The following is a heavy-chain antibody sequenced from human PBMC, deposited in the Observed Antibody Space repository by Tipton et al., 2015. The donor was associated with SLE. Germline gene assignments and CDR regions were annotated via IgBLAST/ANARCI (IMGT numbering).Heavy chain of an antibody. CDR3: ARDLPSSGSMVRGAHDAFDI. D-gene: IGHD3-10*01. CDR1: GFTFSSYA. J-gene: IGHJ3*02. Sequence: RSLRLSCAASGFTFSSYAMHWVRQAPGKGLEWVAVISYDGSNKYYADSVKGRFTISRDNSKNTLYLQMNSLRAEDTAVYYCARDLPSSGSMVRGAHDAFDIWGQGTMVTVSS. CDR2: ISYDGSNK. V-gene: IGHV3-30-3*01.